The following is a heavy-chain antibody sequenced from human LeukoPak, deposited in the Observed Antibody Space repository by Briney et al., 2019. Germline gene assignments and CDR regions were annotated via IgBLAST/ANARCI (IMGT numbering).Heavy chain of an antibody. CDR2: INPNSGGT. V-gene: IGHV1-2*02. Sequence: ASVKVSCKASGYTFTGYYMHWVRQAPGQGLGWMGWINPNSGGTNYAQKFQGRVTMTRDTSISTAYMELSRLRSDDTAVYYCASYDFWSGKPGYWGQGTLVTVSS. D-gene: IGHD3-3*01. J-gene: IGHJ4*02. CDR3: ASYDFWSGKPGY. CDR1: GYTFTGYY.